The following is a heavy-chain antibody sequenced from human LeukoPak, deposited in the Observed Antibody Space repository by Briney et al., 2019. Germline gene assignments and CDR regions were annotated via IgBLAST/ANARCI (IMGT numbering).Heavy chain of an antibody. CDR2: LHADGNEK. D-gene: IGHD5-12*01. J-gene: IGHJ4*02. CDR1: GFSLSGYW. Sequence: GGSLRLSCAASGFSLSGYWMSWVRQAPGKGLEWVARLHADGNEKYFVHSVKGRFTVSRDNAMNSLYLQMNSLRVEDTAVYYCARGGYSFDYLGQGTLVIVSS. CDR3: ARGGYSFDY. V-gene: IGHV3-7*01.